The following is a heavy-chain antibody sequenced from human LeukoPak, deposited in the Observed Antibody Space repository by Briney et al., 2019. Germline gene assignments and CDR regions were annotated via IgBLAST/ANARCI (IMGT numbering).Heavy chain of an antibody. CDR1: GGSISSYY. CDR3: AREMCSGGSCYSYDAFDI. Sequence: SETLSLTCTVSGGSISSYYWSWIRQPPGKGLEWIGYINYSGSTNYNPSLKSRVTISVDTSKNQFSLKLSSVTAADTAVYYCAREMCSGGSCYSYDAFDIWGQGTVVTVSS. J-gene: IGHJ3*02. CDR2: INYSGST. D-gene: IGHD2-15*01. V-gene: IGHV4-59*01.